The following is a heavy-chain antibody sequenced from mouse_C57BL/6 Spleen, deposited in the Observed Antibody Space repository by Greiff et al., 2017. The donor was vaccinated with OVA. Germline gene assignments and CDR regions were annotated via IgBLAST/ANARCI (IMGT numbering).Heavy chain of an antibody. CDR3: TRLDDGYYWAGFSY. V-gene: IGHV1-64*01. J-gene: IGHJ3*01. CDR1: GYTFTSYW. D-gene: IGHD2-3*01. Sequence: QVQLQQPGAELVKPGASVKLSCKASGYTFTSYWMHWVKQRPGQGLEWIGMIHPNSGSTNYNEKFKSKATLTVDKSSSTAYMQLSSLTSDVSAVYCCTRLDDGYYWAGFSYWGQGVLVTVSA. CDR2: IHPNSGST.